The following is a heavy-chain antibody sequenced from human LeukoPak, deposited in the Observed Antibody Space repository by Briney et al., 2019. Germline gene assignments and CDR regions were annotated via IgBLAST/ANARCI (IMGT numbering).Heavy chain of an antibody. J-gene: IGHJ4*02. CDR1: GGSISSYY. D-gene: IGHD2-15*01. CDR3: ARGIYCRGGSCSAFDY. CDR2: IYYSGSA. V-gene: IGHV4-59*01. Sequence: SETLSLTCTVSGGSISSYYWSWIRQPPGKGLEWIGYIYYSGSANYNPSLKSRVTISVDTSKNQFPLKLSSVSAADTAVYYCARGIYCRGGSCSAFDYWGQGTLVTVSS.